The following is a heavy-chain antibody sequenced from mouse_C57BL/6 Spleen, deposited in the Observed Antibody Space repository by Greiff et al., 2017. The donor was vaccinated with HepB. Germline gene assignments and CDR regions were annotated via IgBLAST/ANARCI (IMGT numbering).Heavy chain of an antibody. V-gene: IGHV1-55*01. Sequence: VQLQQSGAELVKPGASVKMSCKASGYTFTSYWITWVKQRPGQGLEWIGDIYPGSGSTNYNEKFKSTATLTVDTSSSTAYMQLSSLTSEDSAVFACARSPGCYGSSSAWFAYWGQGTLVTVSA. CDR2: IYPGSGST. D-gene: IGHD1-1*01. CDR3: ARSPGCYGSSSAWFAY. J-gene: IGHJ3*01. CDR1: GYTFTSYW.